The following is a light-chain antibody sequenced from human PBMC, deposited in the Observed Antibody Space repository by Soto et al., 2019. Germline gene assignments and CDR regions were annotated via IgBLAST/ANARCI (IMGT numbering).Light chain of an antibody. CDR2: KAS. Sequence: DIQMTQSPSTLSASVGDRVTITCRASQRISNWLAWYQQKPGKAPKLLIYKASSLESGVPSRFSGSGSGTEFTLTIGGLQPDDFATYFCQQFNSYPITFGQGTRLEI. CDR1: QRISNW. CDR3: QQFNSYPIT. J-gene: IGKJ5*01. V-gene: IGKV1-5*03.